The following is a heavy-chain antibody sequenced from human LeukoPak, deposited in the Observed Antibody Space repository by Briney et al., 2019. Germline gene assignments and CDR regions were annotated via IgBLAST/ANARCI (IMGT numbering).Heavy chain of an antibody. J-gene: IGHJ4*02. CDR1: GGSISSYY. D-gene: IGHD5/OR15-5a*01. CDR3: ARKSLRQNYFDY. CDR2: LHSSGST. V-gene: IGHV4-4*07. Sequence: SETLSLTCTVSGGSISSYYWNWILQPAGKGLEGIGRLHSSGSTNYSPSLKSRVTLSLATSKIQFSLNLSSVTAADTAVYYCARKSLRQNYFDYWGQGILVTVSS.